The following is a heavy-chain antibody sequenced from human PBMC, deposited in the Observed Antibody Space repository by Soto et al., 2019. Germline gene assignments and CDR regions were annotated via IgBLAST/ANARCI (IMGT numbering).Heavy chain of an antibody. J-gene: IGHJ6*02. D-gene: IGHD4-4*01. CDR3: ARVEDRGYSIYYYYGMDV. CDR2: ISYDGSNK. CDR1: GFTFSSYA. Sequence: GGSLRLSCAASGFTFSSYAMHWVRQAPGKGLEWVAVISYDGSNKYYADSVKGRFTISRDNSKNTLYLQMNSLRAEDTAVYYCARVEDRGYSIYYYYGMDVWGQGTTVTVSS. V-gene: IGHV3-30-3*01.